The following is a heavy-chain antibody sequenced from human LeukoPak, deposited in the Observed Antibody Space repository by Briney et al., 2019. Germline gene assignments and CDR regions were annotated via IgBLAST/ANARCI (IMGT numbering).Heavy chain of an antibody. Sequence: GGSLRLSCAASGFTFSSYSMNWVRQAPGKGLEWVSSISSSSSYIYYADSVKGRFTISRDNAKNSLYLQMNSLRAEDTAVYYCATTIGGYSSSPCDYWGQGTLVTVSS. CDR2: ISSSSSYI. D-gene: IGHD6-13*01. J-gene: IGHJ4*02. V-gene: IGHV3-21*01. CDR3: ATTIGGYSSSPCDY. CDR1: GFTFSSYS.